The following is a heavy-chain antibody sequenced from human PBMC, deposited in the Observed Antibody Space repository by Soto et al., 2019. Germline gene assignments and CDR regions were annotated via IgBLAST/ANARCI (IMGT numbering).Heavy chain of an antibody. Sequence: QLQLQESGSGLVKPSETLSLTCIVSNGSINSRSSYWGWIRQTPVKGLEWIGSIYYIGNNYYNPCLKRRVTLYIATSKTQFSLWKNSVTAADTAVYFCGSQDSGAKGYYCENWDQGALVTVSS. D-gene: IGHD2-15*01. CDR2: IYYIGNN. V-gene: IGHV4-39*01. CDR3: GSQDSGAKGYYCEN. CDR1: NGSINSRSSY. J-gene: IGHJ4*02.